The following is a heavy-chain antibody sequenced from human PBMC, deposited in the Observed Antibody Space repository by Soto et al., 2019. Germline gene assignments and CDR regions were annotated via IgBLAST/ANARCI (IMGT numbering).Heavy chain of an antibody. D-gene: IGHD6-19*01. Sequence: QVQLQESGPGLVKPSETLSLTCTVSGGSISSYYWSWIRQPPGKGLEWIGYIYYSGSTNYNPSLKSRVTTSVDTSKTQFSLKLSSVTAAETAVYYCAGERYSSGWHDWWFDPWGQGTLVTVSS. CDR1: GGSISSYY. CDR2: IYYSGST. J-gene: IGHJ5*02. CDR3: AGERYSSGWHDWWFDP. V-gene: IGHV4-59*01.